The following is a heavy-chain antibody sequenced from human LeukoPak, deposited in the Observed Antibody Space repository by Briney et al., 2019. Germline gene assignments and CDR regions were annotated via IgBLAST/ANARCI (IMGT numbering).Heavy chain of an antibody. V-gene: IGHV3-7*01. Sequence: PGGSLRLSCAASGFTFSSYWMSWVRQAPGKGLEWVANINQDGSVKYYVDSVKGRFTISRDNAKNSLYLQMNSLRAEDTAVYYCARDVATISNWFDPWGQGTLVTVSS. CDR3: ARDVATISNWFDP. D-gene: IGHD5-24*01. J-gene: IGHJ5*02. CDR1: GFTFSSYW. CDR2: INQDGSVK.